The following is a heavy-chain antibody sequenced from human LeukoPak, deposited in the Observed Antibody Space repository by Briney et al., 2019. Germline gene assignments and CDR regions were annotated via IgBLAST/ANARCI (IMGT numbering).Heavy chain of an antibody. V-gene: IGHV3-43*02. J-gene: IGHJ5*01. CDR3: ARESDSSGWYDS. CDR1: GFSFDDYA. Sequence: GSLSLSCAAPGFSFDDYAIHWGRQGQAPGLEWVSLISGDGGSTFYADSVKGRFTISRDNSKNSLYLQMSSLRSEDTALYYCARESDSSGWYDSWGQGTLVTVSS. CDR2: ISGDGGST. D-gene: IGHD3-22*01.